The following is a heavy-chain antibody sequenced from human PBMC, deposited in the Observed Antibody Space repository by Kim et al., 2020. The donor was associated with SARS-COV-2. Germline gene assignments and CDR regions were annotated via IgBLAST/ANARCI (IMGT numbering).Heavy chain of an antibody. Sequence: GGSLRLSCTVSGFTFGDYAMSWFRQAPGKGLEWVGFIRSKAYGGTTEYAASVKGRFTISRDDSKSIAYLQMNSLKTEDTAVYYCTRDLVDYIWGSYLTSLGGTGMDVWGQGTTVTVSS. CDR1: GFTFGDYA. CDR2: IRSKAYGGTT. CDR3: TRDLVDYIWGSYLTSLGGTGMDV. V-gene: IGHV3-49*03. D-gene: IGHD3-16*02. J-gene: IGHJ6*02.